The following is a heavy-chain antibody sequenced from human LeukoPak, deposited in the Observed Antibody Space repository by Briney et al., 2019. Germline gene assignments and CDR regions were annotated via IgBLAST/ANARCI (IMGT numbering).Heavy chain of an antibody. CDR2: ISSSSSSTI. Sequence: GGSLRLSCAVSGFTFSSYGMHWVRQAPGKGLEWVSYISSSSSSTIYYADSVKGRFTISRDNAKNSLYLQMNSLRAEDTAVYHCANLITIFGVGAGGWGQGTLVTVSS. D-gene: IGHD3-3*01. CDR3: ANLITIFGVGAGG. J-gene: IGHJ4*02. V-gene: IGHV3-48*01. CDR1: GFTFSSYG.